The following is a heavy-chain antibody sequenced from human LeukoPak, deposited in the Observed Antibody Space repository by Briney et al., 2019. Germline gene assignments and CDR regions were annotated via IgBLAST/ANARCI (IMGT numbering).Heavy chain of an antibody. CDR3: ARFTYYYDSSGYYSGDY. Sequence: PSETLSLTFAVYGGSFSGYYWSWIRQPPGKGLEWIGEINHSGSTNYNPSLKSRVTISVDTSKNQFSLKLSSVTAADTAVYYCARFTYYYDSSGYYSGDYWGQGTLVTVSS. V-gene: IGHV4-34*01. CDR2: INHSGST. CDR1: GGSFSGYY. D-gene: IGHD3-22*01. J-gene: IGHJ4*02.